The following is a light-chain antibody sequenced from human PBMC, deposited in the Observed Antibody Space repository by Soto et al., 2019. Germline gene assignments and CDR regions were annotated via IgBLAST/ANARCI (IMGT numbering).Light chain of an antibody. Sequence: EIVMTQSPATLSVSPGERATLSFRASQSVSSNLAWYQQKPGQAPRILIYGASTRATGIPARFSGSRSGTEFTLTISSLQSEDLAVYYGQQYNNWPYTFGQGTKLEIE. J-gene: IGKJ2*01. CDR2: GAS. V-gene: IGKV3-15*01. CDR1: QSVSSN. CDR3: QQYNNWPYT.